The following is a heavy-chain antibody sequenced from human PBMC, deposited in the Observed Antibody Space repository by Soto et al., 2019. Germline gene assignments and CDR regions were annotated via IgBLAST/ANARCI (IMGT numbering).Heavy chain of an antibody. Sequence: PPGSLRASCAASGSSFSSCCMTWVRQTPGKGLEWVAVIWNDGSNKIYADSVKGRFAISRDNSKNTMDLEMNSLRVEDTAVYYCARDGGGAAAGPGWLDP. CDR1: GSSFSSCC. J-gene: IGHJ5*02. CDR3: ARDGGGAAAGPGWLDP. V-gene: IGHV3-33*01. CDR2: IWNDGSNK. D-gene: IGHD6-13*01.